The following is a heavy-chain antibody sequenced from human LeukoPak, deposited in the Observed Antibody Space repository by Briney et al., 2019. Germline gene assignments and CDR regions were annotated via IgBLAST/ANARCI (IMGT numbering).Heavy chain of an antibody. J-gene: IGHJ4*02. CDR1: RFTFSSYW. CDR3: ARIYCSSISCHFDY. V-gene: IGHV3-7*01. CDR2: IKQGGSEK. Sequence: GGSLRLSCAASRFTFSSYWMSWVRQAPGRGLDWVANIKQGGSEKYYVDSVKGRFTISRDDAKSSLYLQMNSLRAEDTAVYYCARIYCSSISCHFDYWGQGTLVTVSS. D-gene: IGHD2-2*01.